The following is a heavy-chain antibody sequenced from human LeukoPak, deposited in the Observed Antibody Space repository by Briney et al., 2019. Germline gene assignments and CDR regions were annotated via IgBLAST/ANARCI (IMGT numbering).Heavy chain of an antibody. J-gene: IGHJ4*02. D-gene: IGHD1-26*01. V-gene: IGHV4-59*08. CDR1: DGXISDYY. CDR2: IHYIGST. CDR3: ARSIGGSPLDY. Sequence: SETLSLTCTVSDGXISDYYCTWMRQPPGKGLEWIGYIHYIGSTNHNPSLKGRVTISMDASRNQFSLKLSSVTAADTAVYYCARSIGGSPLDYWGQGILVTVSS.